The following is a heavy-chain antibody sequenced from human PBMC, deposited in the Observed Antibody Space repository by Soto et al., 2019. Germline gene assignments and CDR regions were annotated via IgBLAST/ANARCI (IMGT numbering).Heavy chain of an antibody. J-gene: IGHJ3*02. CDR3: AIPYSGYDYVGAAIDI. CDR2: MNPNSGNT. Sequence: QVQLVQSGAEVKKPGASVKVSCKASGYTFTSYDINWVRQATGQGLEWMGWMNPNSGNTGYAQKFQGRVTMTRNTSISTAHMELSSLRSEDTAVYYCAIPYSGYDYVGAAIDIWGQGTMVTVSS. CDR1: GYTFTSYD. V-gene: IGHV1-8*01. D-gene: IGHD5-12*01.